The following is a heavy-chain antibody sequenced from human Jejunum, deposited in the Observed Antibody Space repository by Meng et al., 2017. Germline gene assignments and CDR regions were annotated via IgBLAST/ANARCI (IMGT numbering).Heavy chain of an antibody. CDR3: ARGELLWDY. CDR2: MDYRGST. J-gene: IGHJ4*02. V-gene: IGHV4-30-4*01. D-gene: IGHD2-2*01. CDR1: GSSISSCEYF. Sequence: QVPLQALGPGPVKPSQTLSLTCLVSGSSISSCEYFWRWIRQPPGKGLEWIGYMDYRGSTFYNPSLKSRVTISVDTSKNQFSLKLSSVTAADTAVYFCARGELLWDYWGQGTLVTVSS.